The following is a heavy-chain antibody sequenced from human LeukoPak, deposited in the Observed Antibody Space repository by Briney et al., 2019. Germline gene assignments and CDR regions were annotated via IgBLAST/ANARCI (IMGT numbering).Heavy chain of an antibody. CDR1: GGSVSSGSYY. V-gene: IGHV4-61*01. CDR2: VYYSGST. J-gene: IGHJ3*02. CDR3: ARAKDGYSYGWDAFDI. Sequence: SENLSLTCTVSGGSVSSGSYYWSWIRQPPGKGLEWIRYVYYSGSTNYNPSLKSRVTISVDTSKNQFSLKLSSVTAADTAVYYCARAKDGYSYGWDAFDIWGQGTMVTVSS. D-gene: IGHD5-18*01.